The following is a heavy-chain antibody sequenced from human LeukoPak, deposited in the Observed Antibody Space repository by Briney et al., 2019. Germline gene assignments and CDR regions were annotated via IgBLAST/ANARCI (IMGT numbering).Heavy chain of an antibody. CDR3: ARAQWELLRCDYFDY. CDR2: IYYSGNI. V-gene: IGHV4-39*07. Sequence: SETLSLTCSVSGGSISSSNSYWGWIRQPPGKGLEWIGSIYYSGNIYYNPSLKSRVTISVDTSKNQFSLKLSSVTAADTAVYYCARAQWELLRCDYFDYWGQGTLVTVSS. D-gene: IGHD1-26*01. CDR1: GGSISSSNSY. J-gene: IGHJ4*02.